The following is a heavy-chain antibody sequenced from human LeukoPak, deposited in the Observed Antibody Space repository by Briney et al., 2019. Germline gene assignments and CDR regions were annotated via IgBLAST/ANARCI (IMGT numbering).Heavy chain of an antibody. V-gene: IGHV3-74*01. CDR2: INSDGSST. CDR3: ARDQGITMIVDFDY. D-gene: IGHD3-22*01. CDR1: GFTFSSYW. Sequence: GGSLRLSCAASGFTFSSYWMHWVRHAPGKGLVWVSRINSDGSSTSYADSVKGRFTISRDNAKNTLYLQMNSLRAEDTAVYYCARDQGITMIVDFDYWGQGTLVTVSS. J-gene: IGHJ4*02.